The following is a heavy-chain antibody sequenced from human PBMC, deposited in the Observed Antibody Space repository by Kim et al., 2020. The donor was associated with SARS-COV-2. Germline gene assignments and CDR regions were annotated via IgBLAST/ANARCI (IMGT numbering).Heavy chain of an antibody. V-gene: IGHV3-7*03. CDR2: IKQDGSEK. J-gene: IGHJ6*02. CDR1: GFTFSSYW. Sequence: GGSLRLFCAASGFTFSSYWMSWVRQAPGKGLEWVANIKQDGSEKYYVDSVKGRFTISRDNAKNSLYLQMNSLRAEDTAVYYCARFEHTAMAIPLYGMDVWGQGTTVTVSS. CDR3: ARFEHTAMAIPLYGMDV. D-gene: IGHD5-18*01.